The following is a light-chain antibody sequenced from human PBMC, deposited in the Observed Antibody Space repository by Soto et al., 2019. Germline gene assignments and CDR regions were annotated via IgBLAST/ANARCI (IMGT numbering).Light chain of an antibody. Sequence: QPVLTQPPSVSGAPGQRVTISCTGSSSNIGAGYNVHWYQQVPGTAPKLLIYGDSNRPSGVPDRFSGSKSGTSASLAITGLRAGDEADYSCQSYDGSLGGWLFGGGTKLTVL. CDR2: GDS. CDR3: QSYDGSLGGWL. V-gene: IGLV1-40*01. CDR1: SSNIGAGYN. J-gene: IGLJ3*02.